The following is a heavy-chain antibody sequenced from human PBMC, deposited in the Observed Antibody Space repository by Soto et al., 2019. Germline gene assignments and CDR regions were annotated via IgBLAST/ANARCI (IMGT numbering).Heavy chain of an antibody. CDR2: IWYDGSNK. V-gene: IGHV3-33*01. Sequence: GGSLRLSCAASGFTFSSYGMHWVRQAPGKGLEWVAVIWYDGSNKYYADSVKGRFTISRDNSKNTLYLQMNSLRAEDTAVYYCARSRVGFGHHYYYYGMDVWGQGTTVTVSS. D-gene: IGHD3-16*01. CDR1: GFTFSSYG. J-gene: IGHJ6*02. CDR3: ARSRVGFGHHYYYYGMDV.